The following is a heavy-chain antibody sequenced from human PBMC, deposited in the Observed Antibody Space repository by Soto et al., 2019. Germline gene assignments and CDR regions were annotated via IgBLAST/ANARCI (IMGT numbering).Heavy chain of an antibody. Sequence: EVQVVESGGGLVQPGGSLRLSCAASGFTFSTYWMTWVRQAPGKGLEWVANIKEDGSVQYYVDSVKGRFTISRDNAKNSLYLQMNSLRAEDTAVYYCARDLNALYSDRWYDAFDIWGQGTMVTVSS. CDR2: IKEDGSVQ. J-gene: IGHJ3*02. V-gene: IGHV3-7*01. CDR1: GFTFSTYW. CDR3: ARDLNALYSDRWYDAFDI. D-gene: IGHD1-26*01.